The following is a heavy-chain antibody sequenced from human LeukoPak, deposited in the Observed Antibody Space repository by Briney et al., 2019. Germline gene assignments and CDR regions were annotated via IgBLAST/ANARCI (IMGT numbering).Heavy chain of an antibody. CDR1: GGTFSSYA. J-gene: IGHJ4*02. CDR3: ARAGGYSYGSFDY. V-gene: IGHV1-69*05. CDR2: IIPIFGTA. Sequence: SVKVSCKASGGTFSSYAISWVRQAPRQGLEWMGRIIPIFGTANYAQKFQGRVTITTDESTSTAYMELSSLRSEDTAVYYCARAGGYSYGSFDYWGQGTLVTVSS. D-gene: IGHD5-18*01.